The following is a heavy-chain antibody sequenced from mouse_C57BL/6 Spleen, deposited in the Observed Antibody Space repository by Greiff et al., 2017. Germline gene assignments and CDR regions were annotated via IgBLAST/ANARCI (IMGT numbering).Heavy chain of an antibody. V-gene: IGHV5-4*01. J-gene: IGHJ3*01. Sequence: EVQLVESGGGLVKPGGSLKLSCAASGFTFSSYAMSWVRQTPEKRLEWVATISDGGSYTYYPDNVKGRFTISRDNAKNNLYLQMSHLKSEDTAMYYCARDPPYGYDEAWFAYWGQGTLVTVSA. CDR3: ARDPPYGYDEAWFAY. D-gene: IGHD2-2*01. CDR2: ISDGGSYT. CDR1: GFTFSSYA.